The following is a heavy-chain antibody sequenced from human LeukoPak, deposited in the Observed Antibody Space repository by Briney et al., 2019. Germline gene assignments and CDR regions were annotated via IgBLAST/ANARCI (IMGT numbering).Heavy chain of an antibody. D-gene: IGHD3-3*01. V-gene: IGHV4-30-4*08. Sequence: SETLSLTCAVSAGSISSGEYYWIWIRQPPGKGLEWVGYIYYSGRTYYNPSLKSRLAITVDTSKNQFSLKLNSVTAADTAVYYCASYYDFLPYMDVCGKGNTVTVSS. CDR2: IYYSGRT. CDR3: ASYYDFLPYMDV. J-gene: IGHJ6*03. CDR1: AGSISSGEYY.